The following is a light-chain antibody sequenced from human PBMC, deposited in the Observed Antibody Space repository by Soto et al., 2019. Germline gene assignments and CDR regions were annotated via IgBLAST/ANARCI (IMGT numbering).Light chain of an antibody. CDR1: SSNIGSYT. V-gene: IGLV1-44*01. CDR2: SNI. J-gene: IGLJ1*01. Sequence: QSVLIQPPSASGTPGQRVTVSCSGGSSNIGSYTVNWYQQLPGAAPKLLIYSNIQPPSGVPDRFSASKSGTSASLAISGLQSEDEAEYYCAAWDDSLNGYVFGPGTKVTVL. CDR3: AAWDDSLNGYV.